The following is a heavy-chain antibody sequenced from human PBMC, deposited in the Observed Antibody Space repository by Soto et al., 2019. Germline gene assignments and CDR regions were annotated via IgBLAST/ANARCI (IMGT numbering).Heavy chain of an antibody. V-gene: IGHV3-33*01. J-gene: IGHJ5*02. CDR2: IWSDGSNK. CDR3: ALYQTGSYPYNWFDP. CDR1: GFTFSNYA. D-gene: IGHD1-26*01. Sequence: GESLKISCAASGFTFSNYAIHWVRQAPGKGLEWVSVIWSDGSNKYYTDSVKGRFTISRDNSKNTVHLQMNSLRAEDTAVYYCALYQTGSYPYNWFDPWGQGTLVTVSS.